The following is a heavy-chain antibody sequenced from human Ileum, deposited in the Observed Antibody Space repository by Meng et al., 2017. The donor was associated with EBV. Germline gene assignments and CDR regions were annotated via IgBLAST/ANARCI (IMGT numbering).Heavy chain of an antibody. J-gene: IGHJ1*01. V-gene: IGHV4-4*02. Sequence: QVEFLESGLALVKQSETLSLTCAVSGDTITNHNWWAWVRQPPGKGLEWIGEIPHRGSSAYNPSLKSRLSMSIDKSKNQFSLKLTSVTAADTAVYHFLRGSGGSVWGQGTLVTVSS. CDR1: GDTITNHNW. CDR3: LRGSGGSV. CDR2: IPHRGSS. D-gene: IGHD3-10*01.